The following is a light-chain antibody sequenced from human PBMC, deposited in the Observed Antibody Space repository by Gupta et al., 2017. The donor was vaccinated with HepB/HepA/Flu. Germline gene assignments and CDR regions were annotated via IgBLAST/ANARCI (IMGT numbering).Light chain of an antibody. CDR2: GAS. J-gene: IGKJ4*01. V-gene: IGKV3-20*01. Sequence: ERATLSCRASQSVSSSYLAWYQQKPGQAPRLLIYGASSRATGIPDRFSGSGSGTDFTLTISRLEPEDFAVYYCQRYGSSPPGLTFGGGTKVEIK. CDR3: QRYGSSPPGLT. CDR1: QSVSSSY.